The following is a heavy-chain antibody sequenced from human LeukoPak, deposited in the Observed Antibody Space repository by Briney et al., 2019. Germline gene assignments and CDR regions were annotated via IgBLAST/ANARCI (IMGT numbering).Heavy chain of an antibody. CDR2: IYHSGST. V-gene: IGHV4-38-2*02. CDR1: GYSISSGYY. D-gene: IGHD1-14*01. J-gene: IGHJ6*03. CDR3: ARIPGSHYYYMDV. Sequence: SETLSLTCTVSGYSISSGYYWGWIRQPPGKGLEWIGSIYHSGSTYYNPSLKSRVTISVDTSKNQFSLKLSSATAADTAVYYCARIPGSHYYYMDVWGKGTTVTVSS.